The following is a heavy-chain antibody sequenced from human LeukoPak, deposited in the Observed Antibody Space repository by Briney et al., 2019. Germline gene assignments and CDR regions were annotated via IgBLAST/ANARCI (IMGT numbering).Heavy chain of an antibody. CDR2: IYYTGIT. D-gene: IGHD2-21*02. CDR3: ATSQCGSDCYLAGDY. CDR1: GGSVNSGSYF. Sequence: SETLSLTCAVSGGSVNSGSYFWSWIRQHPGKGLEWIGYIYYTGITNYNPSLKSRVTISVDTSKNQFSLNLNSVTAADTAVYYCATSQCGSDCYLAGDYWGQGTLVTVSS. J-gene: IGHJ4*02. V-gene: IGHV4-61*01.